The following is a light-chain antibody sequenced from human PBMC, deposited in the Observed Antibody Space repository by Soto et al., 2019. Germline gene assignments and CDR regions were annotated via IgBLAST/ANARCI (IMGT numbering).Light chain of an antibody. CDR3: SSYAGVG. Sequence: QSALTQPPSASGSPGQSVTISCTGTSSDVGGYNYVSWYQQHPGKAPKLMIYEVSKRPSGVPDRFSGSKSGNTASLTVSGLQAEDEADYYCSSYAGVGFGGGTKLTVL. V-gene: IGLV2-8*01. CDR1: SSDVGGYNY. CDR2: EVS. J-gene: IGLJ3*02.